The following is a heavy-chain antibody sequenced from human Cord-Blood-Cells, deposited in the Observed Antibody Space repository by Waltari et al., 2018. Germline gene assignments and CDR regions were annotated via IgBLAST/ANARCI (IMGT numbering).Heavy chain of an antibody. CDR3: ARGTMVQGVIAY. V-gene: IGHV4-4*02. D-gene: IGHD3-10*01. Sequence: VKPSGTLSLTCAVSGGPISSSNWWSWVRQPPGRGLEWIGEIYHSGSTNYNPSLKSRVTISVDKSRNQFSLMLSSVTAADPAVYYCARGTMVQGVIAYWGQGTLVTVSS. CDR2: IYHSGST. CDR1: GGPISSSNW. J-gene: IGHJ4*02.